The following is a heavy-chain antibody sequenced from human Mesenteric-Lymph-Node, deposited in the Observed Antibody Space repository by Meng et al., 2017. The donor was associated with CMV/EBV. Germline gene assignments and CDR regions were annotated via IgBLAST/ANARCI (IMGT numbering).Heavy chain of an antibody. D-gene: IGHD3-10*01. V-gene: IGHV1-18*01. CDR1: SYG. CDR2: INTYTGHT. CDR3: ARGPETYKYGSGSLRSPFDY. J-gene: IGHJ4*02. Sequence: SYGLTWVRRAPGHSLQWMGWINTYTGHTTSAQQFQGRVTMATDTSTSTAYMELRSLRSDDTAVYYCARGPETYKYGSGSLRSPFDYWGQGTLVTVSS.